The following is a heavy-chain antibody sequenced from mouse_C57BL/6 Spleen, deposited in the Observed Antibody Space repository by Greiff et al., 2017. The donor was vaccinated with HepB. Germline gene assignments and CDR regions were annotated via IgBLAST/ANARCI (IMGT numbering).Heavy chain of an antibody. CDR3: ARNDGGYDYGWYFDV. CDR1: GFSLTSYG. J-gene: IGHJ1*03. Sequence: VKVVESGPGLVQPSQSLSITCTVSGFSLTSYGVHWVRQSPGKGLEWLGVIWSGGSTDYNAAFISRLSISKDNSKSQVFFKMNSLQADDTAIYYCARNDGGYDYGWYFDVWGTGTTVTVSS. V-gene: IGHV2-2*01. D-gene: IGHD2-4*01. CDR2: IWSGGST.